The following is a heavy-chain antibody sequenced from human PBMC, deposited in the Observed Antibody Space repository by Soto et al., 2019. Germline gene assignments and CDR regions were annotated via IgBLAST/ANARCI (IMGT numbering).Heavy chain of an antibody. CDR3: ARVVYVDDSSWFDP. CDR1: GGSISSYY. Sequence: SETLSLTCTVSGGSISSYYWSWIRQPPGKGLEWIGYIYYSGSTNYNPSLKSRVTISVDTSKNQFSLKLSSVTAADTAVYYCARVVYVDDSSWFDPWGQGTLVTVSS. D-gene: IGHD3-22*01. CDR2: IYYSGST. V-gene: IGHV4-59*01. J-gene: IGHJ5*02.